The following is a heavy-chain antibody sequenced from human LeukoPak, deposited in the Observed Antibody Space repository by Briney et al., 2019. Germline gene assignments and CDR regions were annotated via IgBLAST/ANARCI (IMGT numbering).Heavy chain of an antibody. CDR3: AKDIGAQLWFGELFRSNYFDY. CDR2: INWNSDDI. CDR1: GFTFDDYA. J-gene: IGHJ4*02. V-gene: IGHV3-9*01. D-gene: IGHD3-10*01. Sequence: GRSLRLSCAASGFTFDDYAMHWVRQAPGQGLEWVSAINWNSDDIHYADSVKGRFTISRNNAKSSLYLQMNSLRAEDTFFYYCAKDIGAQLWFGELFRSNYFDYWGQGTLVTVSS.